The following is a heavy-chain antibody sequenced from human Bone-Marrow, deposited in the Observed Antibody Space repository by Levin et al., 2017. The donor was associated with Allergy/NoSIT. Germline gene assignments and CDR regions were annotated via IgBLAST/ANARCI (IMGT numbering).Heavy chain of an antibody. J-gene: IGHJ4*02. Sequence: GGSLRLSCKASGYTFTNYGINWVRQAPGQGLEWMGWISVYNDYTNYEEKFQDKITMTTDTSTSTAYLEVWSLRSDDTAVYFCASDSSPYTTGGTGGNYWGQGTLVTVSS. CDR2: ISVYNDYT. CDR3: ASDSSPYTTGGTGGNY. V-gene: IGHV1-18*01. CDR1: GYTFTNYG. D-gene: IGHD6-19*01.